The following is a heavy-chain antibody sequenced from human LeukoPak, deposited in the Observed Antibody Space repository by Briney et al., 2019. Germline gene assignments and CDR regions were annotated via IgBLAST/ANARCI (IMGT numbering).Heavy chain of an antibody. D-gene: IGHD2-8*01. V-gene: IGHV1-18*01. CDR2: ISSYDGNT. Sequence: ASVKVSCKASGYMFTSYGINWVRQAPRQGLEWMGWISSYDGNTNYAQRLQGRVTMTTDSSTSTAYMELRSLRSDDTAVYYCARGHRYCTNGVCYDYWGQGTLVTVSS. CDR1: GYMFTSYG. J-gene: IGHJ4*02. CDR3: ARGHRYCTNGVCYDY.